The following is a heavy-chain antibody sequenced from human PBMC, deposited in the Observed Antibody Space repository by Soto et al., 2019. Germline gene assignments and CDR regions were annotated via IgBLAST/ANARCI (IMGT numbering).Heavy chain of an antibody. CDR1: GYTFTSYA. V-gene: IGHV1-3*01. D-gene: IGHD2-15*01. CDR3: AREGYCSGGSCYGNYYYMDV. CDR2: INAGNGNT. J-gene: IGHJ6*03. Sequence: ASVKVSCKASGYTFTSYAMHWVRQAPGQRLEWMGWINAGNGNTKYSQKFQGRVTTTRDTSASTAYMELSSLRSEDTAVYYCAREGYCSGGSCYGNYYYMDVWGKGTTVTVSS.